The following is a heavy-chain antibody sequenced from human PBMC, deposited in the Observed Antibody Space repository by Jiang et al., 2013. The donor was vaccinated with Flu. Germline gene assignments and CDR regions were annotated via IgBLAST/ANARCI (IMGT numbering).Heavy chain of an antibody. CDR3: ARDASGGYNWFDP. Sequence: KPSETLSLTCSISGGSITAYHWSWMRQSPGKGLEWIGSVYYSGTANYNPSLKSRVSISVDTSKNQFSLKLTSVTSADTAVYYCARDASGGYNWFDPWGQGSPGHRLL. D-gene: IGHD3-22*01. CDR2: VYYSGTA. CDR1: GGSITAYH. V-gene: IGHV4-59*01. J-gene: IGHJ5*02.